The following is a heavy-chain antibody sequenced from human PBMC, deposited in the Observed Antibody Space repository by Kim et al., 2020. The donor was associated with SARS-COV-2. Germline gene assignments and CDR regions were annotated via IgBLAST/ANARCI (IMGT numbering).Heavy chain of an antibody. J-gene: IGHJ4*02. CDR1: GFTFSSYG. CDR2: ITNDGSNK. CDR3: ARDRDTVMVTFSYGPDY. Sequence: GGSLRLSCAASGFTFSSYGMHWVRQAPGKGLEWVAGITNDGSNKNYADSVKGRFTISRDNSKNTLYLQMNSLRAEDTAVYYCARDRDTVMVTFSYGPDYWGQGPLVTVSS. D-gene: IGHD5-18*01. V-gene: IGHV3-33*05.